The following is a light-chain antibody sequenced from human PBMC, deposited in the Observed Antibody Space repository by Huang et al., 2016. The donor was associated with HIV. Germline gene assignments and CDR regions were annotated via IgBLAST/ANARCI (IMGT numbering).Light chain of an antibody. V-gene: IGKV1-33*01. CDR1: QDIRKY. Sequence: IQMTQSPSSLSASVGDRVTITCQASQDIRKYLNWYQQKPGKAPKRLVYEASKLETGVPSRFSGSGSGTDFTLTVSSLQPEDFATYYCQQSDDVPFTFGPGTKVHIK. CDR3: QQSDDVPFT. CDR2: EAS. J-gene: IGKJ3*01.